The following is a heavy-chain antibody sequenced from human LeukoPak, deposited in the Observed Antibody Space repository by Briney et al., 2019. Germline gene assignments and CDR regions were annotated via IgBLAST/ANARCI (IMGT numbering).Heavy chain of an antibody. CDR3: ARATSSYFYYMDV. CDR2: IYTSGST. CDR1: GGSISSGSYH. V-gene: IGHV4-61*02. D-gene: IGHD5-12*01. Sequence: SETLSLTCTVSGGSISSGSYHWSWIRQPAGKGLEWIGRIYTSGSTNYNPSLKSRVTISVDTSKNQFSLKLSSVTAADTAVYYCARATSSYFYYMDVWGKGTTVTISS. J-gene: IGHJ6*03.